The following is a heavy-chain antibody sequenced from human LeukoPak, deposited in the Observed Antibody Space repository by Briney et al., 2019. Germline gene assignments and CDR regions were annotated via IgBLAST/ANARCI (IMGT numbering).Heavy chain of an antibody. CDR2: ISGSGGST. V-gene: IGHV3-23*01. CDR1: GFTFRSYA. CDR3: AKQDLGYCSSTSCYFGY. D-gene: IGHD2-2*01. J-gene: IGHJ4*02. Sequence: GGSLRLSCAASGFTFRSYAMSWVRQAPGKGLEWVSAISGSGGSTYYADSVKGRFTISRDNSKNTLYLQMNSLRAEDTAVYYCAKQDLGYCSSTSCYFGYWGQGTLVTVSS.